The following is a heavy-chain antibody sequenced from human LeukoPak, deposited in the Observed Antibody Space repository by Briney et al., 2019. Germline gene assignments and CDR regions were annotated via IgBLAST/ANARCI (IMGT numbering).Heavy chain of an antibody. D-gene: IGHD3-22*01. CDR3: ARDTPGYYDSSGYYYRGMDV. Sequence: SETLSLTCTVSGGPISSGDYYWSWIRQPPGKGLEWIGYIYYSGSTYYNPSLKSRVTISVDTSKNQFSLKLSSVTAADTAVYYCARDTPGYYDSSGYYYRGMDVWGQGTTVTVSS. CDR1: GGPISSGDYY. CDR2: IYYSGST. V-gene: IGHV4-30-4*01. J-gene: IGHJ6*02.